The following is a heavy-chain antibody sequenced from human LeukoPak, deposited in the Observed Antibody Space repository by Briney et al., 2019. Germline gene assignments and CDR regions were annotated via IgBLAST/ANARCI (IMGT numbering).Heavy chain of an antibody. Sequence: GRSLRLSCAASGFTFSSYGMHWVRQAPGQGLEWVAVIWYDGSNKYYADSVKGRFTISRDNSKNTLYLQMNSLRAEDTVVYYCAKESRKEGRSHYWYFDLWGRGTLVTVSS. D-gene: IGHD3-10*01. J-gene: IGHJ2*01. CDR1: GFTFSSYG. CDR2: IWYDGSNK. CDR3: AKESRKEGRSHYWYFDL. V-gene: IGHV3-33*06.